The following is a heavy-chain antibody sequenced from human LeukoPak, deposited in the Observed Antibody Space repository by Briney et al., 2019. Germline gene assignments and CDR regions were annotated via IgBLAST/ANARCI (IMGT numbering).Heavy chain of an antibody. V-gene: IGHV3-53*01. D-gene: IGHD3-22*01. CDR3: ARGRGAYYDSSGYSNYYYYMDV. CDR2: IYSGGST. J-gene: IGHJ6*03. Sequence: PGGSLRLSCAASGFTFSDYAMHWVRQAPGKGLEWVSVIYSGGSTYYADSVKGRFTISRDNSKNTLYLQMNSLRAEDTAVYYCARGRGAYYDSSGYSNYYYYMDVWGKGTTVTISS. CDR1: GFTFSDYA.